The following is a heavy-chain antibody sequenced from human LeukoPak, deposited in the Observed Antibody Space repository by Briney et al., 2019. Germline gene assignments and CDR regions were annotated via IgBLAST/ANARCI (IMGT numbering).Heavy chain of an antibody. CDR1: GYTFTGYY. CDR3: ARDPAVRQLVGPYYYYMDV. D-gene: IGHD6-6*01. Sequence: ASVKVSXKASGYTFTGYYMHWVRQAPGQGLEWMGRINPNSGGTNYAQKFQGRVTMTRDTSISTAYMELSRLRSDDTAVYYCARDPAVRQLVGPYYYYMDVWGKRATVTVSS. J-gene: IGHJ6*03. CDR2: INPNSGGT. V-gene: IGHV1-2*06.